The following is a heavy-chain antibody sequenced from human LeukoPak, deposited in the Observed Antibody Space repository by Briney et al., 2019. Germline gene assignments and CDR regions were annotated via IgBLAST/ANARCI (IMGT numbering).Heavy chain of an antibody. CDR2: ISGSGGST. CDR3: AKGLFYYDSSGYFDY. V-gene: IGHV3-23*01. Sequence: PGGSLRLSCAASGFTFSSYAMSWVRQAPGKGLEWVSAISGSGGSTYYADSVKGRFTISRDNSKNTLYLQMNSLRAEDTAVYYCAKGLFYYDSSGYFDYWGQGTLVTVSS. J-gene: IGHJ4*02. CDR1: GFTFSSYA. D-gene: IGHD3-22*01.